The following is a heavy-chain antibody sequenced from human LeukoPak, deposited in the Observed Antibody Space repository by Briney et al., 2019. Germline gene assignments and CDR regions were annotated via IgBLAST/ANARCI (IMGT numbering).Heavy chain of an antibody. J-gene: IGHJ4*02. CDR3: VRGGNVAAAHFDY. Sequence: GGSLRLSCAASGFTFSSYSMNWVRQAPGKGLEWISYISTSGSTIYYADSVKGRFTISRDNAKKSLYLQMNSLRAEDTAVYYCVRGGNVAAAHFDYWGQGTLVTVAS. D-gene: IGHD6-13*01. CDR1: GFTFSSYS. V-gene: IGHV3-48*04. CDR2: ISTSGSTI.